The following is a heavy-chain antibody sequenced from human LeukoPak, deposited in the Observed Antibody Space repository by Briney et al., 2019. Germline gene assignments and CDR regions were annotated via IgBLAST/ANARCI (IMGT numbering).Heavy chain of an antibody. CDR2: INQDGSEK. Sequence: PGGSLRLSCAASGFFFRTYWMAWVRQAPGKGLEWVANINQDGSEKYYVDSVKGRFTISRDNAKNSLYLQMDSLRAEDTAMYYCAKDQPPTRGYSYGYIDYWGQGTLVTVSS. CDR1: GFFFRTYW. V-gene: IGHV3-7*01. D-gene: IGHD5-18*01. CDR3: AKDQPPTRGYSYGYIDY. J-gene: IGHJ4*02.